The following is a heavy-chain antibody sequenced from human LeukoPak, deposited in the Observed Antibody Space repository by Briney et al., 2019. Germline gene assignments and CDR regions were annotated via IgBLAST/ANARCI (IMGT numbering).Heavy chain of an antibody. CDR1: GGSFSGYY. Sequence: SETLSLTCAVYGGSFSGYYWSWVRQPPGKGLEWIGEINHSGSTNYNPSLKSRVTISVDTSKNQFSLKLSSVTAADTAVYYCARRSNSLLWFEMVGAFDIWGQGTMVTVSS. CDR2: INHSGST. CDR3: ARRSNSLLWFEMVGAFDI. D-gene: IGHD3-10*01. V-gene: IGHV4-34*01. J-gene: IGHJ3*02.